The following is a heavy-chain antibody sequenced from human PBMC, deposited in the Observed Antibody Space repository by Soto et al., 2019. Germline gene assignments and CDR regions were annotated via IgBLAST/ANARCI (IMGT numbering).Heavy chain of an antibody. D-gene: IGHD2-15*01. J-gene: IGHJ6*02. CDR3: ARDCSGGSCYPGMDV. V-gene: IGHV3-74*01. CDR1: GFTFDTYW. CDR2: INSDGTIS. Sequence: GGSLRLSCAASGFTFDTYWMNWVRQAPGKGPEWLSGINSDGTISSYADSVKGRFTISRDNAKNSVYLQINSLRAEDTAVYFCARDCSGGSCYPGMDVWGQGTTVTVSS.